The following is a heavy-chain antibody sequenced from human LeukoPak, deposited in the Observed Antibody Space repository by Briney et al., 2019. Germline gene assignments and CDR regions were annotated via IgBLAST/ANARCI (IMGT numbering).Heavy chain of an antibody. Sequence: GGSLRLSCEASGFMFGNNAMSWVRQAPGKGLEWVSGISSGGINTYYADSVKGRFTISRDNSKNTLDLQMDSLRAEDTALYYCAKAVGNMRQQIDNWGQGTLVTVS. CDR3: AKAVGNMRQQIDN. D-gene: IGHD1-26*01. CDR1: GFMFGNNA. CDR2: ISSGGINT. J-gene: IGHJ4*02. V-gene: IGHV3-23*01.